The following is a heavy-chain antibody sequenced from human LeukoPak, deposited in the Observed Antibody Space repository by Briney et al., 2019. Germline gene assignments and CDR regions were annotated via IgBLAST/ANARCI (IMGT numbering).Heavy chain of an antibody. CDR2: IGSSGSTI. V-gene: IGHV3-11*01. CDR3: ARDYYYDSSGYLR. D-gene: IGHD3-22*01. CDR1: GFTFSDYY. Sequence: KTGGSLRLSCAASGFTFSDYYMSWIRQAPGKGLEWVSYIGSSGSTIYYADSVKGRFTISRDNAKNSLYLQMNSLRAEDTAVYYCARDYYYDSSGYLRWGQGTLVTVSS. J-gene: IGHJ4*02.